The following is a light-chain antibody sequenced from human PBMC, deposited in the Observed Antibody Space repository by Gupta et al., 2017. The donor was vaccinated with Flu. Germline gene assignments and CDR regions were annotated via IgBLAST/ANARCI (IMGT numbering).Light chain of an antibody. J-gene: IGKJ4*01. CDR1: QSIGSF. V-gene: IGKV3-11*01. Sequence: EIVLTQSPATLSFSPGERATLSCRASQSIGSFLVWYQQKPGQPPRLLIYTASYRANGVPARFSGSGSGTEFTLTISSREPEDFAVYYCQQRSNCPITFGGGTKVDIK. CDR3: QQRSNCPIT. CDR2: TAS.